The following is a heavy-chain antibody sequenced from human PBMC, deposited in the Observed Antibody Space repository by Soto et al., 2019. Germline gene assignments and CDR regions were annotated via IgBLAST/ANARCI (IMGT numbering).Heavy chain of an antibody. CDR1: GFIFRSFW. V-gene: IGHV3-7*05. Sequence: PGGSLRLSCAASGFIFRSFWMSWVRQAPGKGLEWVANIKQDGTEKNYLDSVKGRFTISRDNAKNSLYLQMNSLRAEDTAVYYCASRYLEYCFSSARSAPYDYWGQGALVTVSS. CDR3: ASRYLEYCFSSARSAPYDY. D-gene: IGHD2-2*01. J-gene: IGHJ4*02. CDR2: IKQDGTEK.